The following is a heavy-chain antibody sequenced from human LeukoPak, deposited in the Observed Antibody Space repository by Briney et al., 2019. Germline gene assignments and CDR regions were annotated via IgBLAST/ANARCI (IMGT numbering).Heavy chain of an antibody. CDR1: GYTFTDYY. Sequence: ASVKVSCKASGYTFTDYYMHWVRQAPGQGPEWMGCISPNSGGTKNAQKFQGRVTMTRDTSISTAYMEVSRLRSDDTAVYYCARDDILNGYPDYWGQGTLVTVSS. D-gene: IGHD3-9*01. J-gene: IGHJ4*02. V-gene: IGHV1-2*02. CDR2: ISPNSGGT. CDR3: ARDDILNGYPDY.